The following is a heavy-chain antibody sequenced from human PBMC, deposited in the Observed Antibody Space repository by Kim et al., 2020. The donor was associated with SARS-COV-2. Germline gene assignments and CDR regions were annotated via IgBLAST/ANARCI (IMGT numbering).Heavy chain of an antibody. V-gene: IGHV3-48*03. D-gene: IGHD6-13*01. CDR3: ARRQIAAAGPHRAFDI. J-gene: IGHJ3*02. Sequence: VKGRFTISRDNAKNSLYLQMNSLRAEDTAVYYCARRQIAAAGPHRAFDIWGQGTMVTVSS.